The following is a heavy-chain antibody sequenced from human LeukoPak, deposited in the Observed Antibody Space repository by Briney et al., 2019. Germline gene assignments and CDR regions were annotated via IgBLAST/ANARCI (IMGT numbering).Heavy chain of an antibody. CDR1: GDSLSTYY. Sequence: PSETLSLTCTVSGDSLSTYYWSWVRQPPGKGLEWIGYIYYGGNTNYNPSFKSRVTISVDTSKNQFSLKLSSVTAVDTAVYYCARDNDISRGFYYAMDVWGQGTTVIVSS. V-gene: IGHV4-59*01. D-gene: IGHD3-9*01. J-gene: IGHJ6*02. CDR2: IYYGGNT. CDR3: ARDNDISRGFYYAMDV.